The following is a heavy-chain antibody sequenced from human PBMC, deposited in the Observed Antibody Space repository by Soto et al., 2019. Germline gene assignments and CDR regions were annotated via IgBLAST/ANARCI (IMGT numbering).Heavy chain of an antibody. J-gene: IGHJ4*02. CDR2: ISYDGSNK. D-gene: IGHD3-22*01. CDR1: GFTFSSYA. Sequence: GGSLRLSCAASGFTFSSYAMHWVRQAPGKGLEWVAVISYDGSNKYYADSVKGRFTISRDNSKNTLYLQMNSLRAEDTAVYYCARSMITMIVAANYDYWGQGTLVTVSS. CDR3: ARSMITMIVAANYDY. V-gene: IGHV3-30-3*01.